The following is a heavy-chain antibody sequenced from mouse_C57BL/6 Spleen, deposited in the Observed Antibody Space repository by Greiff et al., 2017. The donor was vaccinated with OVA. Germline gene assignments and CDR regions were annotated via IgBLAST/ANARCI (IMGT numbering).Heavy chain of an antibody. V-gene: IGHV1-26*01. D-gene: IGHD2-4*01. J-gene: IGHJ2*01. CDR2: INPNNGGT. Sequence: SGPELVKPGASVKISCKASGYTFTDYYMNWVKQSHGKSLEWIGDINPNNGGTSYNQKFKGKATLTVDKSSSTAYMELRSLTSEDSAVYYCARYDYDADYWGQGTTLTVSS. CDR3: ARYDYDADY. CDR1: GYTFTDYY.